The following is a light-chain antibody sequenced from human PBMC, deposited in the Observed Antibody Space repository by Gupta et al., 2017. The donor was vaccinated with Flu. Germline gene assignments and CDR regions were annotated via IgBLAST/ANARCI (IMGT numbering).Light chain of an antibody. CDR2: ENK. Sequence: KVTISCSGSSSNIGKKYIAWYQQLPGQAPNRIIYENKHRPSGIPDRFSGSKAGASATPALTVPKTRYEAEDDCGKQANDLSTWVFGGGTKLTVL. V-gene: IGLV1-51*02. J-gene: IGLJ3*02. CDR1: SSNIGKKY. CDR3: GKQANDLSTWV.